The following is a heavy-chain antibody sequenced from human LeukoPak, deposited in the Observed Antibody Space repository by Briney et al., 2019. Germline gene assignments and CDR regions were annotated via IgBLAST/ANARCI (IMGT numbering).Heavy chain of an antibody. D-gene: IGHD3-22*01. V-gene: IGHV1-69*13. CDR1: GGTFSSYA. Sequence: GASVKVSCKASGGTFSSYAISWVRQAPEQGLECMGGIIPIFGTANYAQKFQGRVTITADESTSTAYMELSSLRSEDTAVYYCARTRDSSGYYYDAFDIWGQGTMVTVSS. CDR2: IIPIFGTA. CDR3: ARTRDSSGYYYDAFDI. J-gene: IGHJ3*02.